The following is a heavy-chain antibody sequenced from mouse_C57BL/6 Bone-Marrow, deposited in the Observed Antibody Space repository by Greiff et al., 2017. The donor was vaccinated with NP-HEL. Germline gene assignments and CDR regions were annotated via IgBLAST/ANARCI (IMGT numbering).Heavy chain of an antibody. CDR1: GFTIKDYY. CDR3: TTGVYYDYDGYAMDY. D-gene: IGHD2-4*01. V-gene: IGHV14-1*01. CDR2: ISPEDGDT. J-gene: IGHJ4*01. Sequence: VQLKESGAELVRPGASVKLSCTASGFTIKDYYMHWVKQRPEQGLEWIGRISPEDGDTEYAPKFQGKATMTADTSSNTAYLQLSRLTSEDTAVYYCTTGVYYDYDGYAMDYWGQGTSVTVSS.